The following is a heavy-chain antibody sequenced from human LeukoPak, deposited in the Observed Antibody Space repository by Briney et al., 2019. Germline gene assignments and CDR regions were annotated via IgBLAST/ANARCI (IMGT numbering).Heavy chain of an antibody. CDR3: AKEVAVAGTGNWFDP. Sequence: PGGSLRLSCAASGFTFDDYAMHWVRQAPGKGLEWVSGISWNSGSIGYVDSVKGRFTISRDNAKNSLYLQMNSLRAEDTALYYCAKEVAVAGTGNWFDPWGQGTLVTVSS. V-gene: IGHV3-9*01. CDR2: ISWNSGSI. CDR1: GFTFDDYA. D-gene: IGHD6-19*01. J-gene: IGHJ5*02.